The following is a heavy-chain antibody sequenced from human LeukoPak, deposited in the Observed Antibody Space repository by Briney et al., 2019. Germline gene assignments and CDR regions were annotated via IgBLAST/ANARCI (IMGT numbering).Heavy chain of an antibody. J-gene: IGHJ6*03. V-gene: IGHV4-59*01. CDR3: ARVSWFPGTSYYYMDV. CDR2: IHYSGTT. D-gene: IGHD1-1*01. CDR1: GGSISSYY. Sequence: PSETLSLTCTVSGGSISSYYWSWIRQPPGQGLVWIGYIHYSGTTNYSPSLKGRVTISVDTSKNQFSLKLTSVTAADTAVYYCARVSWFPGTSYYYMDVWGKGTTVTVSS.